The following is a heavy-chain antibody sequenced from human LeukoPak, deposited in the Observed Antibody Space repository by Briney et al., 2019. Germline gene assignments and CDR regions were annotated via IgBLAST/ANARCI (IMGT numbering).Heavy chain of an antibody. CDR2: ISYDGSNK. CDR1: GFTFSSYG. V-gene: IGHV3-30*03. D-gene: IGHD1-1*01. J-gene: IGHJ4*02. Sequence: PGGSLRLSCAASGFTFSSYGMHWVRQAPGKGLEWVAVISYDGSNKYYADSVKGRFTTSRDNSKNTLYLQMNSLRAEDTAVYYCVRGTTAWNGFDYWGQGTLVTVSS. CDR3: VRGTTAWNGFDY.